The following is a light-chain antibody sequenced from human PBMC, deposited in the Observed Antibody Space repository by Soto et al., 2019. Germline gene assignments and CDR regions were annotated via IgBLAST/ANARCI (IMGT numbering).Light chain of an antibody. Sequence: QSALTQPPSASGSPGQSVTISCTGTSSDVGGSNFVSWYQQHPGKAPKVMIYEVSKRPSGVPDRFSGSKSGNTASLTVSGLQAEDEAAYYCSSYAGRNNYVFGTGTKLTVL. V-gene: IGLV2-8*01. CDR1: SSDVGGSNF. CDR2: EVS. J-gene: IGLJ1*01. CDR3: SSYAGRNNYV.